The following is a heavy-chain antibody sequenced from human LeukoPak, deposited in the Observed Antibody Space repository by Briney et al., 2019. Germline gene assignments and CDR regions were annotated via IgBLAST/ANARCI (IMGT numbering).Heavy chain of an antibody. Sequence: TGGSLRLSCAASGFSISNDWMSWVRQAPGKGLEWVARVKSRSAGETTDYAAPVKGRFTISRGDSKNTLYLQMNSLKTEDTAVYYCTLIQGWGSGSYYRDFWGQGTLVTVSS. V-gene: IGHV3-15*01. J-gene: IGHJ4*02. D-gene: IGHD3-10*01. CDR1: GFSISNDW. CDR2: VKSRSAGETT. CDR3: TLIQGWGSGSYYRDF.